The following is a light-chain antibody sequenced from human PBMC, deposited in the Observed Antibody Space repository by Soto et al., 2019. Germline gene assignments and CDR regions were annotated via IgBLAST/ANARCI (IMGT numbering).Light chain of an antibody. CDR2: EAT. V-gene: IGKV1-12*01. CDR3: QQANSLPIT. J-gene: IGKJ5*01. CDR1: QGLKF. Sequence: DIQMTQYPSSVSASVGDTVTITCRASQGLKFLAWYQQKPGKAPRLLIYEATNLQSGVPQRFTGSGSGTDFTLTISRLQTEDFATYFCQQANSLPITFGPGTRLEI.